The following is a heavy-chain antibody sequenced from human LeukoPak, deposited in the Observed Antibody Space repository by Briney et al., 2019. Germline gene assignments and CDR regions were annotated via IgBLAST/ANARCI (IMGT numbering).Heavy chain of an antibody. D-gene: IGHD6-25*01. CDR3: ARENLIAAVVDY. Sequence: SETLSLTCTVSGGSISSYYWSWIRQPAGKGLEWIGRTYTSGSTNYNPSLKSRVTMSVDTSKNQFSLKLSSVTAADTAVYYCARENLIAAVVDYWGQGTLVTVSS. CDR2: TYTSGST. V-gene: IGHV4-4*07. J-gene: IGHJ4*02. CDR1: GGSISSYY.